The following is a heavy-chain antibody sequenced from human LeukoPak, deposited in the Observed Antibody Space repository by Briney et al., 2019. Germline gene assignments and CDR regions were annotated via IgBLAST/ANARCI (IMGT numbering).Heavy chain of an antibody. CDR3: AREGTTYSSAWYGSGDY. Sequence: GGSLRLPCAASGFTFSSYEMNWVRQAPGKGLEWVSYISSSGSTIYYADSVKGRFTISRDNAKNSLYLQMNSLRVEDTAVYYCAREGTTYSSAWYGSGDYWGQGTLVTVSS. CDR1: GFTFSSYE. J-gene: IGHJ4*02. D-gene: IGHD6-19*01. V-gene: IGHV3-48*03. CDR2: ISSSGSTI.